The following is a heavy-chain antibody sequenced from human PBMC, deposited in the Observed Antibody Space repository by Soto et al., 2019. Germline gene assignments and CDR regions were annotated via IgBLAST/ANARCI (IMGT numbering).Heavy chain of an antibody. CDR3: ARGPPSTRIFGVVTPLRY. V-gene: IGHV4-34*01. D-gene: IGHD3-3*01. J-gene: IGHJ4*02. CDR2: INHSGST. Sequence: QPPGKGLEWIGEINHSGSTNYNPSLKSRVTISVDTSKNQFSLKLSSVTAADTAVYYCARGPPSTRIFGVVTPLRYWGQGTLVTVSS.